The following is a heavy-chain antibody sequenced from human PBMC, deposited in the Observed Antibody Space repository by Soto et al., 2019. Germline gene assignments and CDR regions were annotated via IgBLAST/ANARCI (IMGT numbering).Heavy chain of an antibody. CDR1: GFTFSSYG. J-gene: IGHJ5*02. CDR3: ARDVSTTRYVPNWFDP. V-gene: IGHV3-33*01. CDR2: IWYDGSDK. Sequence: QVQLVESGGGVVQPGRSLRVSCAASGFTFSSYGMHWVRQAPGKGLGWVAVIWYDGSDKYYADSVKGRFTISRDNSKNTLYLHMNSLRVEDTAVYYCARDVSTTRYVPNWFDPWGQGTLVTVSS. D-gene: IGHD3-16*02.